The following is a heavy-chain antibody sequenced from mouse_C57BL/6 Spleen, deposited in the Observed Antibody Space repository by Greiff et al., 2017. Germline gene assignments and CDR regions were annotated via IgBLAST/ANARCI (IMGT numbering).Heavy chain of an antibody. Sequence: VQLQESGAELVRPGTSVKVSCKASGYAFTNYLIEWVKQRPGQGLEWIGVIIPGSGGTNYNEKFKGKATLTADKSSSTAYMQLSSLTSEDSAVYFCARRDYLMYYFDDWGQGTTLTVAS. CDR1: GYAFTNYL. J-gene: IGHJ2*01. D-gene: IGHD2-4*01. CDR3: ARRDYLMYYFDD. V-gene: IGHV1-54*01. CDR2: IIPGSGGT.